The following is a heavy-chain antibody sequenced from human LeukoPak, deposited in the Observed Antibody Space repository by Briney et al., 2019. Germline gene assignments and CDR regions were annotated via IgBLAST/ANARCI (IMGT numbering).Heavy chain of an antibody. D-gene: IGHD6-13*01. V-gene: IGHV3-33*06. J-gene: IGHJ4*02. CDR2: IWYDGSNK. CDR3: AKDLTGYSSSWYGYY. CDR1: GFTFSSYG. Sequence: PGGSLRLSCAASGFTFSSYGMHWVRQAPGKGLEWVAVIWYDGSNKYYAYSVKGRFTISRDNSKNTLYLQMNSLRAEDTAVYYCAKDLTGYSSSWYGYYWGQGTLVTVSS.